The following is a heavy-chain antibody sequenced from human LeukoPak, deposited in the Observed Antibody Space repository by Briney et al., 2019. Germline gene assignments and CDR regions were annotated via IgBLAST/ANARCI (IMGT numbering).Heavy chain of an antibody. CDR2: IYTSGST. CDR3: ASESSSIWFDP. V-gene: IGHV4-4*07. D-gene: IGHD6-6*01. J-gene: IGHJ5*02. Sequence: PSETLSLTCTVSGGSISSYYWSWIRQPAGKGLEWIGRIYTSGSTNYNPSLKSRVTMSVDTSKNQLSLKLSSVTAADTAVYYCASESSSIWFDPWGQGTLVTVSS. CDR1: GGSISSYY.